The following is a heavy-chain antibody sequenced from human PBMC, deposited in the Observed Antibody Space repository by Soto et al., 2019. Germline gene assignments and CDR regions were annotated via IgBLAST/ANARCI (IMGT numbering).Heavy chain of an antibody. CDR3: AREHGSYYYYYGMDV. CDR1: GGCFSGYY. J-gene: IGHJ6*02. D-gene: IGHD1-26*01. CDR2: INHSGST. V-gene: IGHV4-34*01. Sequence: PSETLSLTCAVYGGCFSGYYWSWIRQPPGKGLEWIGEINHSGSTNYNPSLKSRVTISVDTSKNQFSLKLSSVTAADTAVYYCAREHGSYYYYYGMDVWGQGTTVTVSS.